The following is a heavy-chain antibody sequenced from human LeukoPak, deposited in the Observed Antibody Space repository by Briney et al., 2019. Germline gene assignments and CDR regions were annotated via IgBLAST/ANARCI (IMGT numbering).Heavy chain of an antibody. V-gene: IGHV1-18*01. J-gene: IGHJ5*02. CDR1: GYTFTSYG. Sequence: ASVKVSCKTSGYTFTSYGISWVRQAPGQGLEWMGWISAYNGNTNYAQKLQGRVTMTTDTSTSTAYMELSSLRSEDTAVYYCARDEPSSGFDPWGQGTLVTVSS. CDR2: ISAYNGNT. CDR3: ARDEPSSGFDP.